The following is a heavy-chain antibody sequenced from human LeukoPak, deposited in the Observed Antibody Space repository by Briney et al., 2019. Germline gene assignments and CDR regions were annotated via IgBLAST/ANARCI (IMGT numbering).Heavy chain of an antibody. Sequence: ASETLSLTCTVSGGSISSSSAYWGWIRQPPGKGLEWIGSIYYSKNTYYNPSLKSRVTISADTSKNQFSLTLGSVSATDTAVCYCVSPRGFSYGYFDYWGQGTLVTVSS. CDR3: VSPRGFSYGYFDY. V-gene: IGHV4-39*01. D-gene: IGHD5-18*01. CDR1: GGSISSSSAY. J-gene: IGHJ4*02. CDR2: IYYSKNT.